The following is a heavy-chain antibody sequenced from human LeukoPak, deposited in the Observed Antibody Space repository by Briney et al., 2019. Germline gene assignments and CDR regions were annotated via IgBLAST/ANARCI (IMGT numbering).Heavy chain of an antibody. CDR2: MNTASGNP. CDR1: GYTFTSYY. V-gene: IGHV7-4-1*02. J-gene: IGHJ4*02. D-gene: IGHD6-19*01. CDR3: ASSRIEVTGTSLDY. Sequence: ASVKVSCKASGYTFTSYYMHWVRQAPGQGLEYMGWMNTASGNPTNAQGFTGRFVFSMDTSVSTAYLQISSLKAEDTAVYFCASSRIEVTGTSLDYWGQGTLVTVSS.